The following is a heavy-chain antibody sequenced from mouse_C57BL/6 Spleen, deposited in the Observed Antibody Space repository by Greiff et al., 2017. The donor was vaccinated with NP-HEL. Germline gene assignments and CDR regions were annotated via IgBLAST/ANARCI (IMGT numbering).Heavy chain of an antibody. D-gene: IGHD2-4*01. CDR2: IYPGDGDP. CDR1: GYAFSSYW. Sequence: QVQLQQSGAELVKPGASVKISCKASGYAFSSYWMNWVKQRPGKGLEWIGQIYPGDGDPNYNGKFKGKATLTADKSSITAYMQLSSLTSEDSAVYFCARSYYDYDGYFDYWGQGTTLTVSS. V-gene: IGHV1-80*01. J-gene: IGHJ2*01. CDR3: ARSYYDYDGYFDY.